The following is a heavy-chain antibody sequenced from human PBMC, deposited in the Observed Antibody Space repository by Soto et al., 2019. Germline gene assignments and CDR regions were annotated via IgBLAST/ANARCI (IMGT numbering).Heavy chain of an antibody. CDR2: IKSKTDGGTT. Sequence: EVQLVESGGGLVKPGGSLRLSCAASGFTFSNAWMSWVRQAPGKGLEWVGRIKSKTDGGTTDYAAPVKGRFTISRDDSKNTLDLQMNSLKTEDTAVYYCTTASLRLDFYAFDIWGQGTMVTVSS. CDR1: GFTFSNAW. V-gene: IGHV3-15*01. CDR3: TTASLRLDFYAFDI. J-gene: IGHJ3*02. D-gene: IGHD5-12*01.